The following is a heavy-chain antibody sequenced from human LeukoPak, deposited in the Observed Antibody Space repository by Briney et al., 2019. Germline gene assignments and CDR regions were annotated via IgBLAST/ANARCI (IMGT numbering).Heavy chain of an antibody. Sequence: GASVKVPCQASAYTFTGYYMHWVRQAPGQGLEWMGWINPNSGGTNYAQKFQGRVTMTRDTSISTAYMELSRLRSDDTAVYYCARLLGTWNTFDYWGQGTLVTVSS. CDR3: ARLLGTWNTFDY. J-gene: IGHJ4*02. D-gene: IGHD1/OR15-1a*01. V-gene: IGHV1-2*02. CDR2: INPNSGGT. CDR1: AYTFTGYY.